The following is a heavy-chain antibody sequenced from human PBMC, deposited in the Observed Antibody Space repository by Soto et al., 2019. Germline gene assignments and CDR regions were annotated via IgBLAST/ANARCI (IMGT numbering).Heavy chain of an antibody. CDR2: ILYDGSNE. J-gene: IGHJ4*02. Sequence: QVRLVESGGGVVQPGRSVMLSCTVSGFPFSSYGFHCVRQAPGKGLEWVALILYDGSNEYYSDSVKARFTISRDNSKNTLYLQMNRLRREDTAVYYCAKLVDRLGGVTVVAYWGQGTLVTVSS. CDR1: GFPFSSYG. D-gene: IGHD3-3*01. CDR3: AKLVDRLGGVTVVAY. V-gene: IGHV3-30*18.